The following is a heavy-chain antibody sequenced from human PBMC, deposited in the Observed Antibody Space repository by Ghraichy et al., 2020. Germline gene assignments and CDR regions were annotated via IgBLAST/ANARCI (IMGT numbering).Heavy chain of an antibody. CDR2: ISGYGADT. Sequence: GGSLRLSCAASGFTFSSYAMSWVRQAPGKGLEWVSTISGYGADTYYADSVRGRFTISRDNSKNTLYLQMSSLRDEDTAVYYCAREGCSSGTCLPGYWGQGTLVTVSS. CDR1: GFTFSSYA. D-gene: IGHD6-19*01. J-gene: IGHJ4*02. CDR3: AREGCSSGTCLPGY. V-gene: IGHV3-23*01.